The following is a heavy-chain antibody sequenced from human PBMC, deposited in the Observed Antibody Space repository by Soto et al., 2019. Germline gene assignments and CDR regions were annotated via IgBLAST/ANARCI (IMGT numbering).Heavy chain of an antibody. D-gene: IGHD5-18*01. CDR1: GYTFTSYD. J-gene: IGHJ5*02. V-gene: IGHV1-8*01. CDR2: MNPNSGNT. CDR3: ARFRKSYGASRNWFDP. Sequence: VQLVQSGAEVKKPGASVKVSCKASGYTFTSYDINWVRQATGQGLEWMGWMNPNSGNTGYAQEFQGRVTKTRNTSISTAYMELSSLRSEDTAVYYCARFRKSYGASRNWFDPWGQGTLVTVSS.